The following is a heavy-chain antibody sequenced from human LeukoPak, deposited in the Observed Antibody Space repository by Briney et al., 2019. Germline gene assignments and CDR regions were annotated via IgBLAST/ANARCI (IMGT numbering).Heavy chain of an antibody. CDR2: IYYSGGT. J-gene: IGHJ6*03. D-gene: IGHD2-15*01. Sequence: SETLSLTCTVSGGSISSSSYYWGWIRQPPGKGLEWIGSIYYSGGTYYNPSLKSRVTISVDTSKKQFSLKLSSVTAADTAVYYCARAHGRWWPFSYYYMDVWGKGTTVTVSS. CDR1: GGSISSSSYY. V-gene: IGHV4-39*07. CDR3: ARAHGRWWPFSYYYMDV.